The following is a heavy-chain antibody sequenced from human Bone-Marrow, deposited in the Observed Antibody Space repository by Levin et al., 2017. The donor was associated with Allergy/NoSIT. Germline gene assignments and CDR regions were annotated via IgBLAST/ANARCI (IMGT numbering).Heavy chain of an antibody. CDR3: ASFPIAVAGTGSVGY. CDR2: INPNSGGT. D-gene: IGHD6-19*01. Sequence: ASVKVSCKASGYTFTGYYMHWVRQAPGQGLEWMGWINPNSGGTNYAQKFQGRVTMTRDTSISTAYMELSRLRSDDTAVYYCASFPIAVAGTGSVGYWGQGTLVTVSS. J-gene: IGHJ4*02. CDR1: GYTFTGYY. V-gene: IGHV1-2*02.